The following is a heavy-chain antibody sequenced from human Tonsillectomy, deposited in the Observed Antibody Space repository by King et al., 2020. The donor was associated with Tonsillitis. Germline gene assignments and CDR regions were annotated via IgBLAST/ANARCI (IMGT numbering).Heavy chain of an antibody. J-gene: IGHJ4*02. Sequence: VQLVESGGGVVQPGRSLRLSCAASGFTFSSYGMHWVRQVPGKGLEWVAVISYDGSNKYYADSVKGRFTISRDNSKNTLYLQMNSLRAEDTAVYYCAKDARGWLVYYFDYWGQGTLVTVSS. D-gene: IGHD6-19*01. CDR2: ISYDGSNK. CDR3: AKDARGWLVYYFDY. V-gene: IGHV3-30*18. CDR1: GFTFSSYG.